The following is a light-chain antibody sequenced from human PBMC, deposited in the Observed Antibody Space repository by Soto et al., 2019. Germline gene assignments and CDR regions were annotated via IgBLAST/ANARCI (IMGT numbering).Light chain of an antibody. CDR1: QSISSS. CDR2: QAS. J-gene: IGKJ2*02. V-gene: IGKV1-5*03. CDR3: QQYISDSRT. Sequence: TQSPGTLSLSPGERAALSCRASQSISSSYLAWYQHRPGKAPKLLIYQASSLEDGVPSRFSGSGSGTEFTLTISSLQPDDFATYYCQQYISDSRTFGQGTKVESK.